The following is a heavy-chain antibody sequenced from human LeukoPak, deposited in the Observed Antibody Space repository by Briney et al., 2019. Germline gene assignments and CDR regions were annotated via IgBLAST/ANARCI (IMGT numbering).Heavy chain of an antibody. Sequence: SETLSLTCTVSGGSISSYYWSWIRQPPGKGLEWIGYIYTSGSTNYNPSLKSRVTISVDTSKSQFSLKLSSVTAADTAVYYCARSVYGDYDNWFDPWGQGTLVTVSS. CDR1: GGSISSYY. V-gene: IGHV4-4*09. CDR3: ARSVYGDYDNWFDP. D-gene: IGHD4-17*01. CDR2: IYTSGST. J-gene: IGHJ5*02.